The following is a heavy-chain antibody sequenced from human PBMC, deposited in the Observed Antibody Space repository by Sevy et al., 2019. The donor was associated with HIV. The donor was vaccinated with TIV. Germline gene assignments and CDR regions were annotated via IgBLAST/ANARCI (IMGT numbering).Heavy chain of an antibody. CDR3: ARDKYYYVSGSFDY. CDR1: GGIFRSNA. D-gene: IGHD3-10*01. V-gene: IGHV1-69*13. Sequence: ASVKVSCKASGGIFRSNAISWVRQAPGQGLEWMGGIIAVFGTINYAQKFQGRVTVSADESRSTAYMELSSLRSEDTAVYYCARDKYYYVSGSFDYWGQGTQVTVSS. CDR2: IIAVFGTI. J-gene: IGHJ4*01.